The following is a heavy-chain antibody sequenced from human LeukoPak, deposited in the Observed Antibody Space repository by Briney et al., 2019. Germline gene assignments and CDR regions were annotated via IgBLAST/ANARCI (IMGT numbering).Heavy chain of an antibody. Sequence: PSETLSLTCAVYGGSFSGYYWSWIRQPPGKGLEWIGEINHSGSTNYNPSLQSRVTISVDTSKNQFSLKLSSVTAADTAVYYCAKGLQLGWFDPWGQGTLVTVSS. CDR1: GGSFSGYY. J-gene: IGHJ5*02. CDR2: INHSGST. V-gene: IGHV4-34*01. D-gene: IGHD5-24*01. CDR3: AKGLQLGWFDP.